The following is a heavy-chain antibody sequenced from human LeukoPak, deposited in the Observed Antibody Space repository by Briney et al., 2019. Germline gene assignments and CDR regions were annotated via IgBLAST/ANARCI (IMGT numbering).Heavy chain of an antibody. CDR2: ISYDGSNK. Sequence: GGSLRLSCAASGFTFSSYAMHWVRQAPGKGLEWVAVISYDGSNKYYADSVKGRFTISRDNSKNTLYLQMNSLRAEDTAVYYCARDSASSSSADAFDIWDQGTMVTVSS. CDR3: ARDSASSSSADAFDI. J-gene: IGHJ3*02. V-gene: IGHV3-30-3*01. CDR1: GFTFSSYA. D-gene: IGHD6-6*01.